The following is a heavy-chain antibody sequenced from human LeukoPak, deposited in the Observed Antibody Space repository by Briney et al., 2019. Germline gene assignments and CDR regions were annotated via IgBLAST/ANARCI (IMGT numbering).Heavy chain of an antibody. J-gene: IGHJ6*02. CDR1: GYTFTSYG. Sequence: ASVKVSCKASGYTFTSYGISWVRQAPGQGLEWMGWISAYNGNTNYAQKLQGGVTMTTDTSTSTAYMELRSLRSDDTVVYYCATTYGYSYGYGMDVWGQGTTVTVSS. D-gene: IGHD5-18*01. CDR3: ATTYGYSYGYGMDV. CDR2: ISAYNGNT. V-gene: IGHV1-18*01.